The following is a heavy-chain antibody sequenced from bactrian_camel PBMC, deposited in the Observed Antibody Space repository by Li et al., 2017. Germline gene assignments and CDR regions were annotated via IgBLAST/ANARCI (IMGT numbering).Heavy chain of an antibody. CDR1: GHIDSSFC. Sequence: HVQLVESGGGSVQAGGSLTLSCTPSGHIDSSFCMGWFRQVPGKEREGVAALWTGGTSRYYADSVKGRFTISQDSAKNTVYLQMNSLKPEDTAMYYCATDAVPINRVCIAAAITGLGVRGQGTQVTVS. CDR2: LWTGGTSR. D-gene: IGHD1*01. V-gene: IGHV3-3*01. J-gene: IGHJ4*01. CDR3: ATDAVPINRVCIAAAITGLGV.